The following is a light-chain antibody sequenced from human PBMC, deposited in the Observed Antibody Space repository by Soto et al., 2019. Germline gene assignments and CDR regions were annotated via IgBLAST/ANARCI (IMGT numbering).Light chain of an antibody. CDR1: QSISSY. CDR2: AAS. J-gene: IGKJ5*01. V-gene: IGKV1-39*01. Sequence: DIQMTQSPSSLSASVGDRVTITCRASQSISSYLNWYQQKPGKAPKLLIYAASSLQSGVPSRFSGSGSGTAFTLTISSLQPEDFDTYYCQQSYSTLITFGQGTRLEIK. CDR3: QQSYSTLIT.